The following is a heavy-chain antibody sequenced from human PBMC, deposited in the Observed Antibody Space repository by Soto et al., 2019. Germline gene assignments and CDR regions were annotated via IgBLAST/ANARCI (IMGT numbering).Heavy chain of an antibody. CDR1: GFTFRSYT. CDR3: ARRTLTGSPTFDY. J-gene: IGHJ4*02. CDR2: ISSESTFI. Sequence: EVQLVEAGGGLVKPGGSLRLSCAASGFTFRSYTMNWVSQAPGKGLEWVSFISSESTFIDYADSVKGRVTISRDNAKNSLHLQMNSLRAEDTAVYYCARRTLTGSPTFDYWGQGIVVIVSS. V-gene: IGHV3-21*02. D-gene: IGHD3-9*01.